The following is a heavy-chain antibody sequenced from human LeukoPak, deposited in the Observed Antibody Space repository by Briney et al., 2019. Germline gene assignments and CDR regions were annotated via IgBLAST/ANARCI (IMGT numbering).Heavy chain of an antibody. V-gene: IGHV3-49*04. CDR3: TRNTVTVHFDY. Sequence: GGSLRLSCAASGFTFSSDWMHWVRQAPGKGLEWVGFIRSKAFGGTPEYAASVRGRFTISRDDSKSIAYLQMNSLKTGDTAVYYCTRNTVTVHFDYWSQGTLVTVSS. J-gene: IGHJ4*02. CDR1: GFTFSSDW. D-gene: IGHD4-17*01. CDR2: IRSKAFGGTP.